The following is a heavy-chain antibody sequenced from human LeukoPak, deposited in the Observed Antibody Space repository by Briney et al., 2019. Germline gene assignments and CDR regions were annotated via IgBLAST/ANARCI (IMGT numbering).Heavy chain of an antibody. CDR1: GYTFPSYF. V-gene: IGHV1-46*01. D-gene: IGHD6-6*01. Sequence: ASVKVSCTASGYTFPSYFMHWVRQAPGQGLEWMGIINPTGGSTTYAQKFQGRVTMTRDTSTSTVYMGLSSLRSDDTAMYYCARTAARRFDYWGQGTLVTVSS. CDR3: ARTAARRFDY. CDR2: INPTGGST. J-gene: IGHJ4*02.